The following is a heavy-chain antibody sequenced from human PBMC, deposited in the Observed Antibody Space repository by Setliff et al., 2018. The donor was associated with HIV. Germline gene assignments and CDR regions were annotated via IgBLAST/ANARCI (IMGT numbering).Heavy chain of an antibody. J-gene: IGHJ6*02. CDR1: GFTFSSYA. CDR3: AILDVDTTMVIYYGMDV. CDR2: ISGSGGST. V-gene: IGHV3-23*01. D-gene: IGHD5-18*01. Sequence: GGSLRLSCAASGFTFSSYAMSWVRQAPGKGLEWVSAISGSGGSTYYADSVKGRFTISRDNSKNTLYLQMNSLRAEDTAVYYCAILDVDTTMVIYYGMDVWGQGTTVTVSS.